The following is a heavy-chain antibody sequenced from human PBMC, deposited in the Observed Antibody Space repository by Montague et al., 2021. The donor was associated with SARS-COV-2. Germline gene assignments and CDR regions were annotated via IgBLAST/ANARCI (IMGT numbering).Heavy chain of an antibody. CDR1: GGSNSSYY. J-gene: IGHJ4*02. CDR3: ARDFDY. Sequence: SETLSLTRTVSGGSNSSYYWSWIRQPPGKGLEWIGYMYYSGSTNYNPSLKSRVTLSVDTSKNQFSLKLSSVTAADTAVYYCARDFDYWGQGTLVTVSS. V-gene: IGHV4-59*13. CDR2: MYYSGST.